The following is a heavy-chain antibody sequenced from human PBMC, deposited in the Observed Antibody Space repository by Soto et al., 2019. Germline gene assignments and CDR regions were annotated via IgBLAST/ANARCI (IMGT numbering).Heavy chain of an antibody. Sequence: PGGSLRLSCAASEFTFSNYWMHWVRQAPGKGLVWVSLIHGDGGTAYYADAVKGRFTISRDNAKNTLYLQMNSLRAEDTAVYYCVRDNYGVDYWGQGTLVTVSS. V-gene: IGHV3-74*01. CDR2: IHGDGGTA. CDR3: VRDNYGVDY. J-gene: IGHJ4*02. D-gene: IGHD4-17*01. CDR1: EFTFSNYW.